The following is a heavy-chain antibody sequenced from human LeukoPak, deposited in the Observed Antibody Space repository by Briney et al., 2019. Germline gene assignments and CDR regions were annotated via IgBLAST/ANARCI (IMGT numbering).Heavy chain of an antibody. D-gene: IGHD6-13*01. CDR1: GYSFTSYW. Sequence: GESLKISCKGSGYSFTSYWIGWVRQMPGKGLEWMGIIYPGDSDTRYSPSFQGQVTISADKSISTAYLQWNSLKASDTAIYYCASVYSSTSWDYWGQGTLVTVSS. J-gene: IGHJ4*02. V-gene: IGHV5-51*01. CDR2: IYPGDSDT. CDR3: ASVYSSTSWDY.